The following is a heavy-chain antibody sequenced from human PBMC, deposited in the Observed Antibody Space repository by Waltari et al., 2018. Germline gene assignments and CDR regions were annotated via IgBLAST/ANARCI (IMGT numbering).Heavy chain of an antibody. D-gene: IGHD3-3*01. V-gene: IGHV1-18*01. J-gene: IGHJ4*02. Sequence: QVQLVQSGAEVKKTGASVKVSCKASGYTFTSYGISWVRQAPGQGLEWMGWISAYTGNTNYAQKLQRRVTMTTDTSTSTSYMEWRSLRSDDTAVYYCARGAVWVRFLAPLYYFDDWGQGTLVTVSS. CDR1: GYTFTSYG. CDR2: ISAYTGNT. CDR3: ARGAVWVRFLAPLYYFDD.